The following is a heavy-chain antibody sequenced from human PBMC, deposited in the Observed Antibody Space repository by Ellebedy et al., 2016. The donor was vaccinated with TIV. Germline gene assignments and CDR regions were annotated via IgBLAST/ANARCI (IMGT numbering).Heavy chain of an antibody. CDR2: IYHIGST. D-gene: IGHD5-24*01. J-gene: IGHJ4*02. Sequence: SETLSLTXVVSGAYISSTNWWRWVRQPPGRGLECLGQIYHIGSTTYNPSLRSRVTISVDKSKNQFSLILSSVTAADTAVYYCARVGASDGNPLDSWGQGTLVTVSS. V-gene: IGHV4-4*02. CDR1: GAYISSTNW. CDR3: ARVGASDGNPLDS.